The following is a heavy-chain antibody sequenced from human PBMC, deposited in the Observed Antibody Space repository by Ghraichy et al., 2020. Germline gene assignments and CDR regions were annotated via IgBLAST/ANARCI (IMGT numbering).Heavy chain of an antibody. CDR1: AYTFTSYT. Sequence: ASVKVSCKAPAYTFTSYTIHWIRQAPGQGFEWLGCINAGNGDTKYSLRFQARLSVFTDTSASTGYMELSSLTSEDTAVYYCATQNWLVPWGQGTLVTVSS. CDR2: INAGNGDT. J-gene: IGHJ5*02. V-gene: IGHV1-3*01. CDR3: ATQNWLVP.